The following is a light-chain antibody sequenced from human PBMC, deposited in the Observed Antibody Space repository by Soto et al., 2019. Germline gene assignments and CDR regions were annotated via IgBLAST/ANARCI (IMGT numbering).Light chain of an antibody. V-gene: IGLV1-40*01. CDR3: QSYDSSLSGSV. Sequence: QSVLTQPPSVSGAPGQRVTISCTGSRSNIGAGYDVHWYQQLPGTAPKLLIYGNSNRPSGVPDRFSGSKSGTSASLAITGLQAEDDADYYCQSYDSSLSGSVFGGGTKVTVL. CDR1: RSNIGAGYD. CDR2: GNS. J-gene: IGLJ3*02.